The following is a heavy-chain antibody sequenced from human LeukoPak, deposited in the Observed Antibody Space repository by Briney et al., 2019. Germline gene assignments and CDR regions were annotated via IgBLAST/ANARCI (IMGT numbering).Heavy chain of an antibody. CDR1: GGSFSGYY. CDR3: ARLRYTSGWGGYYYYYMDV. CDR2: INHSGST. D-gene: IGHD6-19*01. Sequence: SETLSLTCAVYGGSFSGYYWSWIRPPPGRGLEWIGEINHSGSTNYNPSLKSRVTISVDTSKNQFSLKLSSVTAADTAVYYCARLRYTSGWGGYYYYYMDVWGKGTTVTVSS. J-gene: IGHJ6*03. V-gene: IGHV4-34*01.